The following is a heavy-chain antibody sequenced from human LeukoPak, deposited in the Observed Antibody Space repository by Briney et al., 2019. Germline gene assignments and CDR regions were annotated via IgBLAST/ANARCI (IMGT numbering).Heavy chain of an antibody. Sequence: SETLSLTCSVSGGSISSYYWSWIRQPPGKGLEWIGYIYYTGSTNYSPSLKSRLTMSMDTSKNQFSLKLSSVTAADTAVYYCAREYYGSSAYSSRAFDIWGQGTMVTVSS. CDR2: IYYTGST. CDR1: GGSISSYY. D-gene: IGHD3-22*01. CDR3: AREYYGSSAYSSRAFDI. J-gene: IGHJ3*02. V-gene: IGHV4-59*01.